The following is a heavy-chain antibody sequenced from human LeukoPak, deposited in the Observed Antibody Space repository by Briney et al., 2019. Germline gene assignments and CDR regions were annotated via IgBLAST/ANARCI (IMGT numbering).Heavy chain of an antibody. Sequence: SETLSLTCTVSGGSISSYYRGWIRPPPGEGLEWVGYIYYSGSTNYNPTLKRRVTISVETSKNQFSLKVSSVTAADTAVYYCAGDGKYYYYGMDVWGQGTTVTVSS. CDR2: IYYSGST. J-gene: IGHJ6*02. CDR1: GGSISSYY. D-gene: IGHD1-14*01. CDR3: AGDGKYYYYGMDV. V-gene: IGHV4-59*01.